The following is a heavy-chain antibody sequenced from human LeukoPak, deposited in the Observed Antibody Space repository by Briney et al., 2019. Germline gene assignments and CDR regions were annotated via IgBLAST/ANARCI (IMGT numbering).Heavy chain of an antibody. J-gene: IGHJ3*02. CDR3: ARAPTYDYVWGSYRLSNAFDI. CDR2: INHSGST. D-gene: IGHD3-16*02. Sequence: SETLSLTCVVYGESFSIYYWSWIRQPPGKGLEWIGEINHSGSTNYNPSLKSRVTISVDTSKNQFSLKLSSVTAADTAVYYCARAPTYDYVWGSYRLSNAFDIWGQGTMVTVSS. CDR1: GESFSIYY. V-gene: IGHV4-34*01.